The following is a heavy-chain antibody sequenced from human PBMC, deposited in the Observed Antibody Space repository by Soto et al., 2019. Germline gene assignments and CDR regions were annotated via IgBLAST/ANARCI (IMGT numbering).Heavy chain of an antibody. D-gene: IGHD2-2*01. CDR1: GGTFSSYA. CDR2: IIPIFGTA. Sequence: GASVKVSCKASGGTFSSYAISWVRQAPGQGLEWMGGIIPIFGTANYAQKFQGRVTITADESTGTAYMELSSLRSEDTARYYCARVLSKGSPDYYYGMDVWGQGTTVTVSS. CDR3: ARVLSKGSPDYYYGMDV. V-gene: IGHV1-69*13. J-gene: IGHJ6*02.